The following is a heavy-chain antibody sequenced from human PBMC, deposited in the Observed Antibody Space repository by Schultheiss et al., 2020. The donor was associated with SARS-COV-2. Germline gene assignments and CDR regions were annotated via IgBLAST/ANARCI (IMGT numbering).Heavy chain of an antibody. CDR2: MNPNSGNT. CDR1: GYTFTSYD. D-gene: IGHD3-22*01. V-gene: IGHV1-8*01. CDR3: ARDPQPYYYDSSGYWIGY. J-gene: IGHJ4*02. Sequence: ASVKVSCKASGYTFTSYDINWVRQATGQGLEWMGWMNPNSGNTGYAQKFQGRVTMTRNTSISTAYMELSILRSEDTAVYYCARDPQPYYYDSSGYWIGYWGQGTLVTVSS.